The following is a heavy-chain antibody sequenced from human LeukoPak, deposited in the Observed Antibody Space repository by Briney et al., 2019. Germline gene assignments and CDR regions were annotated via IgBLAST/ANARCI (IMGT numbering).Heavy chain of an antibody. CDR3: ASTQIESGSGYYYYYMDV. CDR1: GGTFSSYA. D-gene: IGHD2-15*01. CDR2: IIPIFGTA. V-gene: IGHV1-69*05. J-gene: IGHJ6*03. Sequence: ASVKVSCKASGGTFSSYAISWVRQAPGQGLEWMGGIIPIFGTANYAQKFQGRVTMTRDTSISTAYMELSRLRSDDTAVYYCASTQIESGSGYYYYYMDVWGKGTTVTVSS.